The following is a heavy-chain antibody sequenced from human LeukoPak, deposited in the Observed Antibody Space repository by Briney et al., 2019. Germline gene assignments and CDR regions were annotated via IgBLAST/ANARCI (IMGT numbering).Heavy chain of an antibody. Sequence: PSETLSLTCLVSGDSISTDSFYGGWIRHPPGKALECMRNIFYSGNTHNNPSLKRRVTISVDTSKNQFYLKLRAVAAAAPADYFCARVRIGYYYDISGYFDGWGQGTLVTVSA. CDR3: ARVRIGYYYDISGYFDG. J-gene: IGHJ4*02. V-gene: IGHV4-39*07. CDR2: IFYSGNT. CDR1: GDSISTDSFY. D-gene: IGHD3-22*01.